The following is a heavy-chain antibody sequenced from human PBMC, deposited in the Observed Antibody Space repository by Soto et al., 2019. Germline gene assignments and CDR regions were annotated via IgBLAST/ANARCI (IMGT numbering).Heavy chain of an antibody. CDR1: GLTFRDYG. D-gene: IGHD1-26*01. V-gene: IGHV3-30*18. J-gene: IGHJ4*02. CDR2: ISHDGRNK. Sequence: QAHLVESGGGVVQPGRSLRLSCVVSGLTFRDYGMHWVRQAPGKGLEWVAVISHDGRNKDYVDAMKGRFTISRDNSKNTLYLQMNSLRAEDTAVYYCAKEPYNGTYYFDYWGQGTLVTVSS. CDR3: AKEPYNGTYYFDY.